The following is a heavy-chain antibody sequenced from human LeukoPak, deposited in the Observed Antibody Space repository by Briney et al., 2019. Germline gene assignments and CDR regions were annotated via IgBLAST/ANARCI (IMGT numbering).Heavy chain of an antibody. J-gene: IGHJ6*03. D-gene: IGHD5-18*01. CDR3: ARRGYSYGRYYYYYYYMDV. Sequence: SETLSLTCAVYGGSFSGYYWSWIRQPPGKGLEWIGEINHSGSTTYNPSLKRRVTISVDTSKNQFSLKLSSVTAADTAVYYCARRGYSYGRYYYYYYYMDVWGKGTTVTVSS. CDR2: INHSGST. V-gene: IGHV4-34*01. CDR1: GGSFSGYY.